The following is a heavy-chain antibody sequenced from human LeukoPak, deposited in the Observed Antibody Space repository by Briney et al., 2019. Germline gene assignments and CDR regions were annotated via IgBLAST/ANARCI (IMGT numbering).Heavy chain of an antibody. Sequence: GGSLRLSCAASGFTFSSYAMRWVRQAPGKGLEWVSAISGRGGSTYYADSVKGRFTISRDNSKNTLYLQMNSLRAEDTAVYYCAKAVSSGWSYYYGMDVWGQGTTVTVSS. CDR3: AKAVSSGWSYYYGMDV. V-gene: IGHV3-23*01. J-gene: IGHJ6*02. D-gene: IGHD6-19*01. CDR2: ISGRGGST. CDR1: GFTFSSYA.